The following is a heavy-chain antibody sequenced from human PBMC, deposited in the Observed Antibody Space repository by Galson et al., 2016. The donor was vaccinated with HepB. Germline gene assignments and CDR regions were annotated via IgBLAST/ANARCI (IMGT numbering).Heavy chain of an antibody. V-gene: IGHV6-1*01. CDR1: GDSVTSDITT. J-gene: IGHJ6*02. D-gene: IGHD5-18*01. CDR2: TYYRSKWFT. CDR3: TRGYMQTGMNV. Sequence: CAISGDSVTSDITTWNWIRQSPSRGLEWLGRTYYRSKWFTDYAGSVEGRITINLDISRNQFSLQLDSVTPDDTAAYFCTRGYMQTGMNVWGQGTTVTVSS.